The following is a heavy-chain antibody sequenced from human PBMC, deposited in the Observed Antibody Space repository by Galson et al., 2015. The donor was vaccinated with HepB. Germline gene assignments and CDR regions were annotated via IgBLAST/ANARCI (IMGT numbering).Heavy chain of an antibody. V-gene: IGHV1-58*01. Sequence: SVKVSCKASGSSFSNSAVQWVRQARGQGLEWIGWMVVGAGNSNYRQDFQGRVTITRDMSTNTAYMEMTSLRFEDTAVYYCAAESYSSGCCKYDFWGQGTLVT. CDR2: MVVGAGNS. CDR3: AAESYSSGCCKYDF. J-gene: IGHJ4*02. D-gene: IGHD6-25*01. CDR1: GSSFSNSA.